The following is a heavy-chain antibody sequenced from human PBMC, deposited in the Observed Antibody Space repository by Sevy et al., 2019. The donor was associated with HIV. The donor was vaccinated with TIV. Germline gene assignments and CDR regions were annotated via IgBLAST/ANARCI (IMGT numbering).Heavy chain of an antibody. V-gene: IGHV4-30-4*01. Sequence: PSQLLSLTCTVSGGSISSGDYYWSWIRQPPGKGLEWIGYIYYSGSTYYNPSLKSRVTISVDTSKNQLSLKLSSVTAADTAVYYCAREDYYDSSGYFDYWGQGTLVTVSS. CDR2: IYYSGST. D-gene: IGHD3-22*01. J-gene: IGHJ4*02. CDR3: AREDYYDSSGYFDY. CDR1: GGSISSGDYY.